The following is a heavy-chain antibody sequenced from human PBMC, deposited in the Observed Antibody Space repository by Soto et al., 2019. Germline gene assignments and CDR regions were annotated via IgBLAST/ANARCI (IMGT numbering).Heavy chain of an antibody. D-gene: IGHD1-26*01. V-gene: IGHV3-48*03. Sequence: GSLRPSCSASGFTFSSYEMNWVRQAPGKGLEWVSYISSSGSTIYYADSVKGRFTISRDNTKNSPYLQMNSLRAEDTAVYYCARNVGYFQYWGQGTLVTVSS. CDR2: ISSSGSTI. CDR3: ARNVGYFQY. J-gene: IGHJ1*01. CDR1: GFTFSSYE.